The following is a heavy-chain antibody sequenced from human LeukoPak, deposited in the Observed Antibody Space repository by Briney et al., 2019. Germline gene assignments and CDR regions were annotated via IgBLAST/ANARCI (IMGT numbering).Heavy chain of an antibody. CDR1: GYTFTGYY. CDR3: ARVGSGWYRDGGFDY. D-gene: IGHD6-19*01. CDR2: INPNSGGT. V-gene: IGHV1-2*02. J-gene: IGHJ4*02. Sequence: GASVKVSCKASGYTFTGYYMHWVRQAPGQGLEWMGWINPNSGGTNYAQKFQGRVTMTRDTSISTAYMELSRLRSDDTAVYYCARVGSGWYRDGGFDYWGQGTLVTVSS.